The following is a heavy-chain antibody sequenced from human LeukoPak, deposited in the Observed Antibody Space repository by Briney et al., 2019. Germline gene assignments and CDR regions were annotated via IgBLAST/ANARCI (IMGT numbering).Heavy chain of an antibody. V-gene: IGHV3-30*02. Sequence: PGGSLRLSCVASGFTFSTYGMHWVRQAPGKGLDWVAFIRYDGSNKYYGDSVKDRFTISRDNSKNTLYLQMNSLRAEDTAVYYCAREGSSCLDYWGQGTLVTVSS. D-gene: IGHD6-13*01. CDR2: IRYDGSNK. J-gene: IGHJ4*02. CDR3: AREGSSCLDY. CDR1: GFTFSTYG.